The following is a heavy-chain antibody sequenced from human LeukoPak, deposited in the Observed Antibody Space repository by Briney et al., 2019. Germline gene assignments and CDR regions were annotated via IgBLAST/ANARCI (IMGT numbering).Heavy chain of an antibody. CDR1: GFTFSNAW. CDR3: TALGGEWFGEY. Sequence: GGSLRLSCAASGFTFSNAWMSWVRQAPGKGLEWVVRIKSKTDGGTTDYAAPVKGRFTISRDDSKNTLYLQMNSLKTEDTAVYYCTALGGEWFGEYWGQGTLVTVSS. J-gene: IGHJ4*02. D-gene: IGHD3-10*01. V-gene: IGHV3-15*01. CDR2: IKSKTDGGTT.